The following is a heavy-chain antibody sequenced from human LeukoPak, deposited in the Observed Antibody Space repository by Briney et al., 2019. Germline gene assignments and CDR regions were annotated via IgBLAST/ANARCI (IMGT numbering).Heavy chain of an antibody. CDR3: AREVEDYDSSGYYPDY. D-gene: IGHD3-22*01. CDR2: INHSGST. Sequence: PSETLSLTCAVYGGSFSGYYWSWIRQPPGKGLEWIGEINHSGSTNYNPSLKSRVTISVDTSKNQFSLKLSSVTAADTAVYYCAREVEDYDSSGYYPDYWGQGTLVTVSS. J-gene: IGHJ4*02. CDR1: GGSFSGYY. V-gene: IGHV4-34*09.